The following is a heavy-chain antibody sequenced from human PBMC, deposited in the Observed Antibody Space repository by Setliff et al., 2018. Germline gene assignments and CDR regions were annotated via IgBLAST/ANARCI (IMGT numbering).Heavy chain of an antibody. V-gene: IGHV1-2*02. J-gene: IGHJ4*02. CDR2: INPNSGGT. Sequence: GASVKVSCKASGYTFTGYYMHWVRQAPGQGLEWMGWINPNSGGTNYAQKFQGRVTMTRDTSISTAYMEVNSLTSDDTAVYFCAKQGDLAFDYWGQGTLVTVSS. CDR3: AKQGDLAFDY. D-gene: IGHD3-16*01. CDR1: GYTFTGYY.